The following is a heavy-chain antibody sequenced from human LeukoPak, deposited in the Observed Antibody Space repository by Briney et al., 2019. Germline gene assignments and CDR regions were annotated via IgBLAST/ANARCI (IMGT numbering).Heavy chain of an antibody. D-gene: IGHD3-3*01. CDR2: ILHSGST. V-gene: IGHV4-30-2*01. J-gene: IGHJ4*02. CDR1: GVSITSDTYC. Sequence: SETLSLTCAVSGVSITSDTYCWSWIRQPPGKGLEWIGYILHSGSTYYNPSLKSRVTISVDTSKIQFSLKLSSVTAADTAVYYCARTRDFWSGYFDYWGQGTLVTVSS. CDR3: ARTRDFWSGYFDY.